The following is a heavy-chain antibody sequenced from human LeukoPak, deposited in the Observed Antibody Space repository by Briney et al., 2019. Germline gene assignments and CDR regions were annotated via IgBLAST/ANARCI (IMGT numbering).Heavy chain of an antibody. CDR2: IIPILGIA. CDR3: ARDQGYDFWSGQLDY. Sequence: SVKVSCKASGGTFSSYAISWVRQAPGQGLEWMGRIIPILGIANYAQKFQGRVTITADKSTSTAYMELSSLRSEDTAVYYCARDQGYDFWSGQLDYWGQGTLVTVSS. CDR1: GGTFSSYA. V-gene: IGHV1-69*04. D-gene: IGHD3-3*01. J-gene: IGHJ4*02.